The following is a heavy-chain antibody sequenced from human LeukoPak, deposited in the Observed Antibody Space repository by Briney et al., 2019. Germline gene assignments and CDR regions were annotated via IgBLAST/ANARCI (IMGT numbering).Heavy chain of an antibody. V-gene: IGHV4-31*03. CDR1: GGSISSGGYY. Sequence: SETLSLTCTVSGGSISSGGYYWSWIRQHPGKGLEWIGYIYYSGSTYYNPSLKSRVTISVDTSKNQFSLKLSSVTAADTAVYYCARAPKGDSPSDYWGQGNLVTVSS. D-gene: IGHD3-22*01. CDR2: IYYSGST. CDR3: ARAPKGDSPSDY. J-gene: IGHJ4*02.